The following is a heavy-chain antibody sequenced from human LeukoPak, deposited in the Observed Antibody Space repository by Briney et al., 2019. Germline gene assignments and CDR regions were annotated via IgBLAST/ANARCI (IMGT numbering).Heavy chain of an antibody. CDR1: GFTFSDYY. D-gene: IGHD5-18*01. Sequence: PVGSLRLSCAASGFTFSDYYMSWIRQAPGKGLEWVSYISSSSSYTSYADSVKGRFTISRDNAKNSLYLQINSLRAGDTAVYYCARRGYSYGAFDYWGQGALVTVSS. V-gene: IGHV3-11*03. CDR2: ISSSSSYT. CDR3: ARRGYSYGAFDY. J-gene: IGHJ4*02.